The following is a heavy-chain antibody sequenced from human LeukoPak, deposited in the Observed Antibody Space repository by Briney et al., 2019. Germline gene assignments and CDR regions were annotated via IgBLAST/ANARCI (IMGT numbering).Heavy chain of an antibody. CDR3: VRDGPSWGLL. CDR1: GGSVTSGNYY. Sequence: PSQTLSLTCTVSGGSVTSGNYYWNWIRQPAGKGLEWIGRIYTNGGASYNPSLKSRVTISIDASKNQFSLKLNSVTAADTAVCYCVRDGPSWGLLWGQGALVTVSS. V-gene: IGHV4-61*02. CDR2: IYTNGGA. J-gene: IGHJ4*02. D-gene: IGHD7-27*01.